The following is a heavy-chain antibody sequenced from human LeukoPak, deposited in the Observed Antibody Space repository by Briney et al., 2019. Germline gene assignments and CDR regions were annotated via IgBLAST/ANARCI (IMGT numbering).Heavy chain of an antibody. V-gene: IGHV3-21*01. J-gene: IGHJ3*02. D-gene: IGHD5-12*01. CDR3: ARDREMATIQNAFDI. Sequence: GGSLRLSCAASGFTFSTYAMSWVRQAPGKGLEWVSSISSSSSYIYYADSVKGRFTISRDNAKNSLYLQMNSLRAEDTAVYYCARDREMATIQNAFDIWGQGTMVTVSS. CDR1: GFTFSTYA. CDR2: ISSSSSYI.